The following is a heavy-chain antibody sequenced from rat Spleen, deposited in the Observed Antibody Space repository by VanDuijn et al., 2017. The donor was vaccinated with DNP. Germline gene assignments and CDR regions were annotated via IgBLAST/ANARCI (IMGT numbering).Heavy chain of an antibody. J-gene: IGHJ3*01. CDR1: GFTFSHYY. CDR3: AIYFYSGDNWFAY. Sequence: EVQLVESGGGLVRPGRSMKLSCATSGFTFSHYYMAWVRQAPTKGLEWVASIIYGGSGTFYPDSVKGRFTISRDNAKNTLYLQMNSLRSEETATYYCAIYFYSGDNWFAYWGQGTLVTVSS. CDR2: IIYGGSGT. V-gene: IGHV5S11*01. D-gene: IGHD1-1*01.